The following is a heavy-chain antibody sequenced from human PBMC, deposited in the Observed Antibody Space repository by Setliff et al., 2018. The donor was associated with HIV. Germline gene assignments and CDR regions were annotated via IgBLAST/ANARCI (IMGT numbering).Heavy chain of an antibody. D-gene: IGHD3-10*01. CDR2: IYYVGWS. J-gene: IGHJ5*02. CDR1: GGSISSGTYY. Sequence: KASETLSLTCTVSGGSISSGTYYWSWIRQPAGKGLEWIGRIYYVGWSKYNPSLEDRVTMSVDTSNNQFSLSLRSVTAADTAIYYCARSIHGGGSEPFDTWGQGILVTVSS. CDR3: ARSIHGGGSEPFDT. V-gene: IGHV4-61*10.